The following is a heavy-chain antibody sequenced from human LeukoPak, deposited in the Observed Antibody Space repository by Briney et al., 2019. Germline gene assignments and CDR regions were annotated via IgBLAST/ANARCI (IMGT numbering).Heavy chain of an antibody. CDR2: ISYDGSNK. V-gene: IGHV3-30*04. Sequence: GGSLRLSCAASGFTFSSYAMHWVRQAPGKGLEWVAVISYDGSNKYYADSVKGRFTISRDNSKNTLYLQMNSLRAEDTAVYYCARAPPRITGNGMDVWGQGTTVTVSS. J-gene: IGHJ6*02. CDR3: ARAPPRITGNGMDV. D-gene: IGHD1-20*01. CDR1: GFTFSSYA.